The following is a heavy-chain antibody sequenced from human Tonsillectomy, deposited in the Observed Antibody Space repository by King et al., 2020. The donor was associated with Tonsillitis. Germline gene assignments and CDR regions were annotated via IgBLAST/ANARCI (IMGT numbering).Heavy chain of an antibody. V-gene: IGHV5-10-1*03. D-gene: IGHD1-7*01. Sequence: VQLVESGAGVKKPGESLRISCTDSGSSFTTYWITWVRQMPGKGLEWMGRIDPSDSYTNYSPSFRGHVTISADKSTSTAYLQWNSLKASDTAMYYCARAPKASTRWGTLDIWGQGTMVTVSS. CDR3: ARAPKASTRWGTLDI. CDR1: GSSFTTYW. CDR2: IDPSDSYT. J-gene: IGHJ3*02.